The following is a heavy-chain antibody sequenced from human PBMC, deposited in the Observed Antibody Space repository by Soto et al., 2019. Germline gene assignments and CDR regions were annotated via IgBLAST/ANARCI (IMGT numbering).Heavy chain of an antibody. CDR3: ARSRGYCSGGSCYRHYDSSGYYFLGAFDI. V-gene: IGHV1-69*13. CDR1: GGTFSSYT. CDR2: IIPIFGTA. D-gene: IGHD2-15*01. J-gene: IGHJ3*02. Sequence: GASVKVSCKASGGTFSSYTISWVRQAPGQGLEWMGGIIPIFGTANYAQKFQGRVTITADESTSTAYMELSSLRSEDTAVYYCARSRGYCSGGSCYRHYDSSGYYFLGAFDIWGQGTMVTVSS.